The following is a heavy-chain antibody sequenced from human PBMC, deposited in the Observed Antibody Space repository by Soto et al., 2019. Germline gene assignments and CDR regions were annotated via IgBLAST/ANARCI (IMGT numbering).Heavy chain of an antibody. V-gene: IGHV1-3*01. Sequence: QVQLVQSGAEVKKPGASVKVSCKASGYTFTSYAMHWVRQAPGQRLEWMGGINAGNGNTKYSQKIQGRVTITRNTSASTAYMELSSLRSEETAVYYCARDGPMGIAVAGTIHDAFDIWGQGTMVTVSS. J-gene: IGHJ3*02. CDR1: GYTFTSYA. CDR3: ARDGPMGIAVAGTIHDAFDI. CDR2: INAGNGNT. D-gene: IGHD6-19*01.